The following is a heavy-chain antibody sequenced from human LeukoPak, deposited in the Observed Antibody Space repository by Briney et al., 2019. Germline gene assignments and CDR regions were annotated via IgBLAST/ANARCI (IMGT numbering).Heavy chain of an antibody. J-gene: IGHJ6*02. V-gene: IGHV4-4*02. CDR1: GGSISSSNW. Sequence: PSETLSLTCAVSGGSISSSNWWSWVRQPPGKGLEWIGEIYHSGSTNYNPSLKSRVTISVDKSKNQFSLKLSSVTAADTAVYYCARVSYSPRVACYYGMDVWGQGTTVTVSS. CDR3: ARVSYSPRVACYYGMDV. D-gene: IGHD2-21*01. CDR2: IYHSGST.